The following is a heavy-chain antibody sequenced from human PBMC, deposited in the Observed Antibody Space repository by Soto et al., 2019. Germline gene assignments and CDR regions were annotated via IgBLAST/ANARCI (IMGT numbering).Heavy chain of an antibody. CDR2: INPKSGGT. CDR3: AREGSRGYHYKGVDV. CDR1: GYIFTDYY. V-gene: IGHV1-2*04. Sequence: ASVKVSCKASGYIFTDYYMHWVRQAPGQGLEWMGWINPKSGGTNYARKFQGWVTMTRDTSISTAYMELSRLRSDDTAVYYCAREGSRGYHYKGVDVWGQGTTVTVSS. J-gene: IGHJ6*02.